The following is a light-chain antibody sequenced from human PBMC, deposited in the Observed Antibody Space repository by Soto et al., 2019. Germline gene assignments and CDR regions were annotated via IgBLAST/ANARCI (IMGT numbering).Light chain of an antibody. Sequence: DIQMTQSPSTLSASVGDRVTITCRTRQSISSWLAWYQQKPGKASNLLIYTTSSLESGVPSRFSVRGSGTEFTLTVNSLQPDYFVTYYCQQDYSYPLTLGGGTKVEIK. CDR3: QQDYSYPLT. CDR2: TTS. J-gene: IGKJ4*01. CDR1: QSISSW. V-gene: IGKV1-5*03.